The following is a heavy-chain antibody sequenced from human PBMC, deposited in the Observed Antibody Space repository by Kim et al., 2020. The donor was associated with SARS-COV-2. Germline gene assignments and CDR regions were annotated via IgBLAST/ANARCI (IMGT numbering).Heavy chain of an antibody. D-gene: IGHD6-13*01. CDR3: AKDGGRSWYFELDY. J-gene: IGHJ4*02. V-gene: IGHV3-43*01. Sequence: DSVKGRFTISRDNSKNSLYLRMNSLRTEDTALYYCAKDGGRSWYFELDYWGQGTLVTVSS.